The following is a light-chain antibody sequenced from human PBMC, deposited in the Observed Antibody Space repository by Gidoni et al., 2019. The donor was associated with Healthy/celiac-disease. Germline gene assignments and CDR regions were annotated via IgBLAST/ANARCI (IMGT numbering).Light chain of an antibody. CDR3: GSFTSSGSLV. CDR2: EVN. CDR1: SSDIGGYIY. V-gene: IGLV2-14*01. Sequence: QSALTQPASVSGSPGQSITISCTGSSSDIGGYIYVSWYQQHPGKAPNLIIYEVNKRPSGVSNRFSGSKSANTASLTIAGLQAEDESDYYCGSFTSSGSLVFGGGTRLTVL. J-gene: IGLJ2*01.